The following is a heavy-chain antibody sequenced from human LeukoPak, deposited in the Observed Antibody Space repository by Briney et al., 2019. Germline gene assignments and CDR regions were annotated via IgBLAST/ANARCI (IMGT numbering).Heavy chain of an antibody. CDR1: GGSFSGYY. D-gene: IGHD6-6*01. J-gene: IGHJ4*02. V-gene: IGHV4-34*01. CDR3: ARGGRAARTFDY. CDR2: INHSGST. Sequence: PSEALSLTCAVYGGSFSGYYWSWIRQPPGQGLEWIGEINHSGSTNYNPSLKSRVTISVDTSKNQFSLKLSSVTAADTAVYYCARGGRAARTFDYWGQGTLVTVSS.